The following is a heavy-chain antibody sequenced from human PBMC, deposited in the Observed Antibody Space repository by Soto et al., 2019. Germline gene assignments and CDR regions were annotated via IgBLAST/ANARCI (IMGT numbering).Heavy chain of an antibody. CDR1: GGSISSYY. V-gene: IGHV4-59*08. CDR3: VRQGIGPRNGLVDV. Sequence: SETLSLTCTVSGGSISSYYWSWIRQPPGKGLEWIGYIYYSGSTNYHPSLMSRVTISMDTSPKHLSLKLSTVTAADTAVYYCVRQGIGPRNGLVDVWGQGTTVIVSS. D-gene: IGHD2-8*01. CDR2: IYYSGST. J-gene: IGHJ6*02.